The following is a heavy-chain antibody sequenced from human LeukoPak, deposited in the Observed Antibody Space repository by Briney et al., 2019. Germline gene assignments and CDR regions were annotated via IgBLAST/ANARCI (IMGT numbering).Heavy chain of an antibody. D-gene: IGHD4-17*01. J-gene: IGHJ4*02. CDR1: GGSISSYY. Sequence: SETLSLTCTVSGGSISSYYWSWIRQPAGKGLEWIGRIYTSGSTNYNPSLKSRVTMSVDTSKNQFSLKLSSVTAADTAVYYCARADDYGDYVDYFDYWGQGTLVTVSS. V-gene: IGHV4-4*07. CDR2: IYTSGST. CDR3: ARADDYGDYVDYFDY.